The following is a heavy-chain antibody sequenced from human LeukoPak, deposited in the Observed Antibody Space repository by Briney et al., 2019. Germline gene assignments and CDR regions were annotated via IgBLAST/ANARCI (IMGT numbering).Heavy chain of an antibody. CDR1: GGSISSYF. V-gene: IGHV4-59*01. CDR3: ARNPYGDYRDTILDY. CDR2: IHNSVNT. D-gene: IGHD4-17*01. Sequence: PSETLSLTCTVSGGSISSYFWSWIRQSPGKGLEWIGNIHNSVNTNYNPSLKSRVTISLDTSKNQLSLKLTSVTAADTAVYYSARNPYGDYRDTILDYWGQGNLVIVSS. J-gene: IGHJ4*02.